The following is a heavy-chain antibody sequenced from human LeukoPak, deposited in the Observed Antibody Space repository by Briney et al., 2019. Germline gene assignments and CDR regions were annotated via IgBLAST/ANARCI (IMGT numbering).Heavy chain of an antibody. CDR1: GGTFSSYA. V-gene: IGHV1-69*05. CDR3: ARERSGYSYGDYYYYMDV. CDR2: IIPIFGTA. J-gene: IGHJ6*03. D-gene: IGHD5-18*01. Sequence: SVKVSCKASGGTFSSYAISWVRQAPGQGLEWMGGIIPIFGTANYAQKFQGRVTITTDESTSTAYTELSSLRSEDTAVYYCARERSGYSYGDYYYYMDVWGKGTTVTVSS.